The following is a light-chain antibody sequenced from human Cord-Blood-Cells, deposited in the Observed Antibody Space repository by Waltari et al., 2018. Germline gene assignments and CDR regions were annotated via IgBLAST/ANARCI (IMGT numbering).Light chain of an antibody. V-gene: IGKV1-39*01. J-gene: IGKJ2*03. CDR2: AAS. CDR1: QSISSY. CDR3: QQSYSTLYS. Sequence: DIQMTQSPSSLSASVGDRVTITCRASQSISSYLNWYQQKPGKAPKLVIYAASSLQSRVPSRFSGSGSGTDFTLTISSLQPEDFATYYCQQSYSTLYSFGQGTKLEIK.